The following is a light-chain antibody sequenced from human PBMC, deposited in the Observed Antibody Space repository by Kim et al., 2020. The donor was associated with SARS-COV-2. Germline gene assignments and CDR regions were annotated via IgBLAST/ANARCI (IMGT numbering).Light chain of an antibody. CDR3: QAWDSSV. Sequence: SVSVSPGQTASITCSGDKLGDKYACWYQQKPGQSPVLVIYQDNKRPSGIPERFSGSNSGNTATLTISGTQAMDEADYYCQAWDSSVFGGGTQLTVL. V-gene: IGLV3-1*01. J-gene: IGLJ2*01. CDR1: KLGDKY. CDR2: QDN.